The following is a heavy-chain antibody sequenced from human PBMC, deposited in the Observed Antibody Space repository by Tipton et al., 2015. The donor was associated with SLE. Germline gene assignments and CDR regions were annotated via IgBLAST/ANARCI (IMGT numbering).Heavy chain of an antibody. CDR1: GFTFSGSA. Sequence: SLRLSCAASGFTFSGSAMHWVRQASGKGLEWVGRIRSKANSYATAYAASVKGRFTISRDDSKNTAYLQMSTLRAEDTAVYYCAKNKARGPYHSYGMDVWGQGTTVTVSS. D-gene: IGHD2/OR15-2a*01. CDR2: IRSKANSYAT. CDR3: AKNKARGPYHSYGMDV. J-gene: IGHJ6*02. V-gene: IGHV3-73*01.